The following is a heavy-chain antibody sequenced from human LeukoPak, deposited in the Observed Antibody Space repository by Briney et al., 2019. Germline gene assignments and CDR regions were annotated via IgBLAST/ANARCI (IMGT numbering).Heavy chain of an antibody. Sequence: GGSLRLSCAGSGFTFSTYWMSWVRQAPGKGLDWVANIKQDGTDKYYVDSVKGRFTISRDNAKNLLYLQMNSLRAEDTAVYYYAREKLDTRGYVDYWGQGTLVTVSS. CDR3: AREKLDTRGYVDY. CDR1: GFTFSTYW. V-gene: IGHV3-7*01. D-gene: IGHD3-22*01. J-gene: IGHJ4*02. CDR2: IKQDGTDK.